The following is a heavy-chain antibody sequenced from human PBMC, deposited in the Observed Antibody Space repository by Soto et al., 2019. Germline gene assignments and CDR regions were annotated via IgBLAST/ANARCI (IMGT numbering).Heavy chain of an antibody. Sequence: GGSLRLSCAASGFTVSSNYMSWVRQAPGKGLEWVSVIYSGGSTYYADSVKGRFTISRHNSKNTLYLQMNSLRAEDTAVYYCARGMVRGVIIGAFDIWGQRTTVTVSS. J-gene: IGHJ3*02. CDR3: ARGMVRGVIIGAFDI. V-gene: IGHV3-53*04. CDR1: GFTVSSNY. CDR2: IYSGGST. D-gene: IGHD3-10*01.